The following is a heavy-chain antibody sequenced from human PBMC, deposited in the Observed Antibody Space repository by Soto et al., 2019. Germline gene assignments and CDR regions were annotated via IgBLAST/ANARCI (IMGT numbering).Heavy chain of an antibody. CDR3: ARASFLVVAVTPNYYYYMDV. D-gene: IGHD2-15*01. J-gene: IGHJ6*03. V-gene: IGHV4-34*01. CDR2: INHSGST. CDR1: GGSFSNYY. Sequence: ASETLSLTCAVYGGSFSNYYWSWVRQPPGKGLEWVGEINHSGSTNYNPSLKSRVTISVDTSKNQFSLKLSSVTAADTAVYYCARASFLVVAVTPNYYYYMDVWAKGTTVTVSS.